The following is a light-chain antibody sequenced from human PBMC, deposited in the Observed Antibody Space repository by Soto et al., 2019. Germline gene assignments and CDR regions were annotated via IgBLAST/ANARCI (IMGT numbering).Light chain of an antibody. J-gene: IGKJ1*01. CDR2: AAS. CDR1: QAFRNY. V-gene: IGKV1-27*01. CDR3: QKYDSAEWT. Sequence: DFRMTQSPSSLSASVGDRVTITCWACQAFRNYLAWYQQKPGKVPKVLIYAASTLQSGVPSRFSGSGSGTDFTLTLSSLQPEDVATYYCQKYDSAEWTFGQGTRVEIK.